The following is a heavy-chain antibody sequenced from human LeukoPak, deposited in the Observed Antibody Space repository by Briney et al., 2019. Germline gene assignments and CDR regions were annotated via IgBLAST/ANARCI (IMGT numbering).Heavy chain of an antibody. CDR3: ARLAGSSSPPFDY. CDR2: IIPIFGTA. CDR1: GGTFSSYA. Sequence: SVKVSCKASGGTFSSYAISWVRQAPGQGLEWMGGIIPIFGTANYAQKFQGRVTITTDESTSTAYMELSSLRSEDTAVYYCARLAGSSSPPFDYWGQGTLVTVSS. D-gene: IGHD6-6*01. J-gene: IGHJ4*02. V-gene: IGHV1-69*05.